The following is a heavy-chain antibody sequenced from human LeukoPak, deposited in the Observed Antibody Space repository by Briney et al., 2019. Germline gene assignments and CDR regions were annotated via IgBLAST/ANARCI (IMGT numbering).Heavy chain of an antibody. Sequence: GGSLRLSCAASGFTFSSHAIHWVRQAPGKGLEWVANIKKDGSEKYYVDSVKGRFTISRDNAKTSLYLQMNSLRAEDTAVYYCARHLSGITGYTYGRGIDYWGQGILVTVSS. V-gene: IGHV3-7*01. CDR3: ARHLSGITGYTYGRGIDY. D-gene: IGHD5-18*01. CDR1: GFTFSSHA. CDR2: IKKDGSEK. J-gene: IGHJ4*02.